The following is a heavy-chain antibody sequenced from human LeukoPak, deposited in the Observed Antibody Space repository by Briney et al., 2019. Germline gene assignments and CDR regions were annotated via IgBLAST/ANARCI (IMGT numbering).Heavy chain of an antibody. J-gene: IGHJ4*02. CDR3: TRSDWAYYYDSSGFN. V-gene: IGHV3-49*04. D-gene: IGHD3-22*01. CDR2: IKNKAYGGTT. Sequence: GGSLRLSCTGSGFTFGDYTIIWVRQAPGKGLEWVGFIKNKAYGGTTEYAASMKGRFTISRDDSKSIAYLQMNSLETEDTAVYYCTRSDWAYYYDSSGFNWGQGTLATVSS. CDR1: GFTFGDYT.